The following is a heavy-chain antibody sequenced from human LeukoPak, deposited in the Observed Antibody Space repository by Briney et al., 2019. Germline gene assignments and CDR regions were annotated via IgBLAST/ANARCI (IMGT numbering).Heavy chain of an antibody. CDR2: INHSGST. J-gene: IGHJ5*02. Sequence: SETLSLTCAVYGGSFSGYYWSWIRQPPGKGLEWIGEINHSGSTNYNPSLKSRVTISVGTSKNQFSLKLSSVTAADTAVYYCAGSRDGYNWNWFDPWGQGTLVTVSS. V-gene: IGHV4-34*01. D-gene: IGHD5-24*01. CDR3: AGSRDGYNWNWFDP. CDR1: GGSFSGYY.